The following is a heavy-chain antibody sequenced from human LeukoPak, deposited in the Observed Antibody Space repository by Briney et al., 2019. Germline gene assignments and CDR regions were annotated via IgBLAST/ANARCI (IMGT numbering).Heavy chain of an antibody. CDR2: IYYSGST. CDR3: ARLDYSNYPNWFDP. J-gene: IGHJ5*02. D-gene: IGHD4-11*01. Sequence: SETLSLTCAVYGGSFSSYYWGWIRQPPGKGLEWIGSIYYSGSTYYNPSLKSRVTISVDTSKNQFSLKLSSVTAADTAVYYCARLDYSNYPNWFDPWGQGTLVTVSS. V-gene: IGHV4-39*01. CDR1: GGSFSSYY.